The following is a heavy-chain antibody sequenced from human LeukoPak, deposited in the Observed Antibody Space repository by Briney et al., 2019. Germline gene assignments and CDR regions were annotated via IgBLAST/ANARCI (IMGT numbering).Heavy chain of an antibody. D-gene: IGHD2-15*01. V-gene: IGHV4-38-2*02. Sequence: SETLSLTCTVSDYSISSGYYWGWIRQPPGKGLEWTGSIFQSGHTYYSPSLESRVTISVDTSNNWFSLSLSAVTAADTAIYYCARDTRTAQGFDYWGQGILVTVSS. CDR3: ARDTRTAQGFDY. CDR2: IFQSGHT. CDR1: DYSISSGYY. J-gene: IGHJ4*02.